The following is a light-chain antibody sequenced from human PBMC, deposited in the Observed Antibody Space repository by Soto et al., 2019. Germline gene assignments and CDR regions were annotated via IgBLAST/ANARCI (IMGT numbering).Light chain of an antibody. CDR3: TSYAGSTCFV. V-gene: IGLV2-8*01. CDR2: EVS. Sequence: QSALTQPPSASGSPGQSGTISCTGTSSDVGGYNYVSWYQHHPGKAPKLVIYEVSKRPSGVPDRFSGSKSGNTASLTVSGLQAEDEADYYCTSYAGSTCFVFGTGTKLTVL. J-gene: IGLJ1*01. CDR1: SSDVGGYNY.